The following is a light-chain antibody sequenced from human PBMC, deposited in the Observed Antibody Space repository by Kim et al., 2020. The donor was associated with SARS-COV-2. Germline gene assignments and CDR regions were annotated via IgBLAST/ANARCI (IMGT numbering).Light chain of an antibody. V-gene: IGKV1-12*01. J-gene: IGKJ5*01. Sequence: DIQMTQSPSSVSASVGDRVTITCRASQDIGNWLAWYQQKPGKAPKLLIYAASSLQSGAPSKFSGRGSGTDFTLTISSLQPEDVATYYCQQDDSFPITFGQGTRLEIK. CDR2: AAS. CDR3: QQDDSFPIT. CDR1: QDIGNW.